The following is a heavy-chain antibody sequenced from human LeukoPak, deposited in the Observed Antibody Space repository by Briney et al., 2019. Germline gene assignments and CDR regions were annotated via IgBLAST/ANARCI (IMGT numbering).Heavy chain of an antibody. Sequence: GGSLSLSCGASGFTFSSYGMHWVRQAPDKGLEWVAFIRYDGSNKNYADSVKGRFTISRDNSKNTLYLQMNSLRAEDTAVYYCAKVYEYGDNDWFDSWGQGTLVTVSS. CDR3: AKVYEYGDNDWFDS. J-gene: IGHJ5*01. CDR1: GFTFSSYG. V-gene: IGHV3-30*02. D-gene: IGHD4-17*01. CDR2: IRYDGSNK.